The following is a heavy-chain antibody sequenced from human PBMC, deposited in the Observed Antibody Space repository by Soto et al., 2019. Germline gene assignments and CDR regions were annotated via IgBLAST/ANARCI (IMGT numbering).Heavy chain of an antibody. J-gene: IGHJ1*01. Sequence: EVQLLESGGGLVQPGGSLRLSCAASGFTFSTYAMSWVRQAPGKGLEWVSAVSGSGGSTYYAESVKGRFTISRDNSKNTLYLQMNSLRAEDTAVYSCAKEVGGGYFQHWGQGTLVTASS. D-gene: IGHD1-26*01. CDR1: GFTFSTYA. V-gene: IGHV3-23*01. CDR3: AKEVGGGYFQH. CDR2: VSGSGGST.